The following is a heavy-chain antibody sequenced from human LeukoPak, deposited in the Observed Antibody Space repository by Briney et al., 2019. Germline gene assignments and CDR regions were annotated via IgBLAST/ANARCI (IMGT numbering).Heavy chain of an antibody. CDR1: GFTFSSYE. D-gene: IGHD2-8*01. CDR2: ISSSGSTI. Sequence: QTGGSLRLSCAASGFTFSSYEMNWVRQAPGKGLEWVSYISSSGSTIYYADSVKGRFTISRDNAKNSLYLQMNSLRAEDTAVYYCASPAIISNDDYWGQGTLVTVSS. J-gene: IGHJ4*02. CDR3: ASPAIISNDDY. V-gene: IGHV3-48*03.